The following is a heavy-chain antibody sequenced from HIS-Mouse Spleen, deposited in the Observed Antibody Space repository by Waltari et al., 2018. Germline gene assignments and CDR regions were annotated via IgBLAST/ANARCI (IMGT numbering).Heavy chain of an antibody. D-gene: IGHD6-13*01. V-gene: IGHV4-39*07. CDR2: IYYSGST. J-gene: IGHJ4*02. CDR3: ARDYEAAAGFDY. CDR1: GGSISSSSYY. Sequence: QLQLQESGPGLVKPSETLSLTCTVSGGSISSSSYYWGWIRQPPGKGLEWIGSIYYSGSTYYNPSLKGRVTISVDTSKNQFSLKLSSVTAADTAVYYCARDYEAAAGFDYWGQGTLVTVSS.